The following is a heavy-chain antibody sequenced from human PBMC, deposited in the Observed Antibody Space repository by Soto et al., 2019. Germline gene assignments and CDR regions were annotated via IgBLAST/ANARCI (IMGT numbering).Heavy chain of an antibody. V-gene: IGHV3-33*01. CDR2: IWYDGSNK. Sequence: QVQLVQSGGGVVQPGGSLRLSCEATGFTFRSHGMHWVRQAPGKGLEWVAVIWYDGSNKYYADSVKGRLTISRDNSKNTLYLQMNSLIAEDTAVYYCARWGDNQRLDSWGQGTLVTVSS. J-gene: IGHJ4*02. CDR1: GFTFRSHG. D-gene: IGHD3-16*01. CDR3: ARWGDNQRLDS.